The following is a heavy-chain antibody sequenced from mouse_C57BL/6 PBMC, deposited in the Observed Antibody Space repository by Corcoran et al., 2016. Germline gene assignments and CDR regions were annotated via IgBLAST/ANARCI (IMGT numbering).Heavy chain of an antibody. J-gene: IGHJ4*01. D-gene: IGHD2-5*01. Sequence: QVQLQQCGAELARPGASVKLSCNASDYTFKSYGKSWVKQRTGQGLECIGEIYPRSGNTYYNEKFKGKATLTAPKSSSTAYMELRSLTSEDSAVYFCARVYYSNYGMGAMDYWGQGTSVTVSS. CDR3: ARVYYSNYGMGAMDY. CDR2: IYPRSGNT. V-gene: IGHV1-81*01. CDR1: DYTFKSYG.